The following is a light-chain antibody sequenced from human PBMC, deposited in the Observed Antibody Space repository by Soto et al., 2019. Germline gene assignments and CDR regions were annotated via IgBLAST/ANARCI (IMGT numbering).Light chain of an antibody. CDR2: LTS. CDR3: HQRQSWPRT. V-gene: IGKV3-11*01. J-gene: IGKJ1*01. Sequence: ELVLTQSPATLSSFPGARVTLSCRASQAVNTRLAWYQHKPGQAPRLLIYLTSNRAAGIPARFSGSGSGTDLTLTISDVEPEDCAVYDCHQRQSWPRTFGQGTKVDIK. CDR1: QAVNTR.